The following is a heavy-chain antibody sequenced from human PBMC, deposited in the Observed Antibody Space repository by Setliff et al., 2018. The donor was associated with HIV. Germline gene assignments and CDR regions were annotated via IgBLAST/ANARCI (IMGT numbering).Heavy chain of an antibody. J-gene: IGHJ6*03. Sequence: PSETLSLTCTVSGGSISSYYWSWIRQPPGKGLEWIGYIYYSGSTNCNPSLKSRVTISVDTSKNQFSLKLSSVTAADTAVYYCARDLLGYCSSTSCHSHYMDVWGKGTTVTV. CDR2: IYYSGST. CDR1: GGSISSYY. CDR3: ARDLLGYCSSTSCHSHYMDV. V-gene: IGHV4-59*01. D-gene: IGHD2-2*01.